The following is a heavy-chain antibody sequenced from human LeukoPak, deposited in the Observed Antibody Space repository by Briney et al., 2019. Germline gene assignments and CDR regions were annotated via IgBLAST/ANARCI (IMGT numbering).Heavy chain of an antibody. CDR1: GGSVSSSEYY. CDR2: IYYSGST. Sequence: SETLSLTCIVSGGSVSSSEYYWGWIRQPPGKGLEWIGSIYYSGSTYYNPALKSRVTISVDTSTSQFSLNLSSVTAADTAVYYCVRHRHNYGQPADFDFWGQGTLVTVSS. V-gene: IGHV4-39*01. J-gene: IGHJ4*02. CDR3: VRHRHNYGQPADFDF. D-gene: IGHD5-18*01.